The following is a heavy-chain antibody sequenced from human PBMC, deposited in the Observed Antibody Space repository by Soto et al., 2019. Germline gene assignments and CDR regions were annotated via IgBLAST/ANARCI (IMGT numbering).Heavy chain of an antibody. CDR3: AKGPATAKPEGVDF. D-gene: IGHD1-1*01. CDR2: INPNSGGT. V-gene: IGHV1-2*02. J-gene: IGHJ4*02. Sequence: ASVKVSCKASGYTFSDYYIHWVRQAPGQGLEWMGWINPNSGGTKYAPKFQGGVTMTRDTSITTAYMELSRLRSGDTAVYYCAKGPATAKPEGVDFWGQGTLVTVSS. CDR1: GYTFSDYY.